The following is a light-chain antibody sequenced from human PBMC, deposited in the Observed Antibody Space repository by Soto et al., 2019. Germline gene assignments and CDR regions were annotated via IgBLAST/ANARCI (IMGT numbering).Light chain of an antibody. CDR3: MQSTHPPPT. CDR1: QSILYSSKNKNY. Sequence: DSVRAPTRDSLVVSTGARATIYRKYSQSILYSSKNKNYLAWYLQKPGQSPQLLIYEVSTRVTGVPDRFSGSGSGTDFTLEISRVETDDVGIYYCMQSTHPPPTFGQRTRLEIK. J-gene: IGKJ5*01. V-gene: IGKV4-1*01. CDR2: EVS.